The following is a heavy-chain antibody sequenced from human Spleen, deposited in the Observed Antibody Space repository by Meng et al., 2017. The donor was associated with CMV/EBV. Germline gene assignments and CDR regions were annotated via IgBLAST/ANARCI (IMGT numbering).Heavy chain of an antibody. D-gene: IGHD3-22*01. CDR3: AKDAARQYYDSSGYYFDY. CDR1: GFTFDDYG. CDR2: INWNGDST. Sequence: GGSLRLSCAASGFTFDDYGVSWVRQVPGKGLEWVSGINWNGDSTGYADSVKGRFTISRDNARNSLYLQMNSLRVEDTAVYFCAKDAARQYYDSSGYYFDYWGLGTLVTVSS. V-gene: IGHV3-20*04. J-gene: IGHJ4*02.